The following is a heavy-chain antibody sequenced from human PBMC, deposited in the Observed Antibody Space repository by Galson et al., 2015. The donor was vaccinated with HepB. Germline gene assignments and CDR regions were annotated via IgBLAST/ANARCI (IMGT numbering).Heavy chain of an antibody. CDR2: IKQDGSEK. J-gene: IGHJ5*02. CDR3: AREFVAWRRMNWFDP. V-gene: IGHV3-7*03. Sequence: SLRLSCAASGFTFSSYWMSWVRQAPGKGLEWVANIKQDGSEKYYVDPVKGRFTISRDNAKNSLYLQMNSLRAEDTDVYYCAREFVAWRRMNWFDPWGQGTLVTVSS. D-gene: IGHD2-21*01. CDR1: GFTFSSYW.